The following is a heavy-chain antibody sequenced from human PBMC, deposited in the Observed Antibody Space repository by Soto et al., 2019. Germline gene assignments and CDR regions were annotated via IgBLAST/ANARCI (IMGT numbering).Heavy chain of an antibody. CDR2: ISYDGSNK. Sequence: QVQLVESGGGVVQPGRSLRLSCAASGFTFSNYAMHWVRQAPGKGLEWVAVISYDGSNKYYADSVKGRFTISRDNSKNTLYLQMNSLRAEDTAVYYCKGAGVISPGGQGTLVTVSS. CDR1: GFTFSNYA. D-gene: IGHD3-16*02. J-gene: IGHJ4*02. V-gene: IGHV3-30-3*01. CDR3: KGAGVISP.